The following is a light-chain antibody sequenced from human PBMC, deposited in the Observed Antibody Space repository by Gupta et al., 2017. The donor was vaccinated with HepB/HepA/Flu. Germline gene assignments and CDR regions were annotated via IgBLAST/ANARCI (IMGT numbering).Light chain of an antibody. CDR1: QSISSY. CDR2: AAS. Sequence: DIQMTQSPSSLSASVGDRVTITCRASQSISSYLNWYQQKPGKAPKLLIYAASSLQSGVPSRFSGSGSGTYFPLTISSLQPEDFATYYCQQSYSTPRTFGQGTKLEIK. J-gene: IGKJ2*01. V-gene: IGKV1-39*01. CDR3: QQSYSTPRT.